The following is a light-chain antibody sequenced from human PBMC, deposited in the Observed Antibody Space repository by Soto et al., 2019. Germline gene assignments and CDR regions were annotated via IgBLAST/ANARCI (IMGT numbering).Light chain of an antibody. V-gene: IGKV3-15*01. CDR3: QRQSNWPRT. CDR2: GAS. J-gene: IGKJ1*01. Sequence: EIVLTQSPGTLSLSPGERATHSCRASQSVGTSLAWYQQKPGQAPRLLIHGASTRATGIPARFSGSGSGTEFTLTISSLQSEDFAIYYCQRQSNWPRTFGQGTKVDIK. CDR1: QSVGTS.